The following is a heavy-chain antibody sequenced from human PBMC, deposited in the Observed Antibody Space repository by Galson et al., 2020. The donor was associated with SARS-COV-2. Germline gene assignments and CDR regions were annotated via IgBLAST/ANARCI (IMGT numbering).Heavy chain of an antibody. D-gene: IGHD3-3*01. Sequence: GESLKISCASSGFTFSSYWMHWVRQAPGKGLVWVSRINSDGSSTSYADSVKGRFTISRDNAKNTLYLQMNSLRAEDTAVYYCARDPTSYYDSGSGYSYRDGMDVWSQGTTVTVSS. CDR2: INSDGSST. V-gene: IGHV3-74*01. CDR3: ARDPTSYYDSGSGYSYRDGMDV. J-gene: IGHJ6*02. CDR1: GFTFSSYW.